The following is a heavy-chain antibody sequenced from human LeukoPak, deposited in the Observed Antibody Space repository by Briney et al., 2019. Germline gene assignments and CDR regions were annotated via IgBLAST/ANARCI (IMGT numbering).Heavy chain of an antibody. D-gene: IGHD3-10*01. CDR3: ARVATMVRVPLDALDI. CDR2: ISRSGSTR. V-gene: IGHV3-48*03. Sequence: GGSLRLSCAASGFTFISYAMNWVRQAPGKGLEWVSYISRSGSTRYYADSVKGRFTISRDNAKNSLYLQMNSLRAEDTAVYYCARVATMVRVPLDALDIWGQGTMVSVSS. J-gene: IGHJ3*02. CDR1: GFTFISYA.